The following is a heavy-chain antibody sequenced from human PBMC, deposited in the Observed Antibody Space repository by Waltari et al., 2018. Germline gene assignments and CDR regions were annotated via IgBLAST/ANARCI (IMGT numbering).Heavy chain of an antibody. CDR1: GFTFSSYG. V-gene: IGHV3-30*18. CDR2: ISYDGSNK. Sequence: QVQLVESGGGVVQPGRSLRLSCAASGFTFSSYGMHWVRQAPGQGREWVAVISYDGSNKYYADSVKGRFTISRDNSKNTLYLQMNSLRAEDTAVYYCAKVGYCSGGSCYSEYYFDYWGQGTLVTVSS. D-gene: IGHD2-15*01. CDR3: AKVGYCSGGSCYSEYYFDY. J-gene: IGHJ4*02.